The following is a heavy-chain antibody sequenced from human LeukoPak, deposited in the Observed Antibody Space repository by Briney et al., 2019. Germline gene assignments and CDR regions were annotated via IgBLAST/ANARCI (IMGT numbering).Heavy chain of an antibody. CDR3: SRDRSYTHDY. Sequence: GGSLRLSCVAYGFTFSSYWMHWVRQPPGEGLVWVARINSDGSSTTYADSVKGRFTISRDNAKNTLYLQMNSLRAEDTAVYYCSRDRSYTHDYWGQGTLVTVSS. J-gene: IGHJ4*02. V-gene: IGHV3-74*01. CDR2: INSDGSST. D-gene: IGHD2-2*02. CDR1: GFTFSSYW.